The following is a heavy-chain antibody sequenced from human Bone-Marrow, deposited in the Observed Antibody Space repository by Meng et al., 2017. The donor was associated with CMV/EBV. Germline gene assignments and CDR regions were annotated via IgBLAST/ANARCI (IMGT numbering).Heavy chain of an antibody. J-gene: IGHJ6*02. CDR2: IYSSGST. D-gene: IGHD2-2*01. Sequence: SETLSLTCTVSGGSISSSSYYWGWIRQPPGKGLEWIGSIYSSGSTYYNPSLKSRVTISVDTSKNQFSLKLSSVTAADTAVYYCARQVVVVPAASETNYYYYYGMDVWGQGTTVTVSS. CDR3: ARQVVVVPAASETNYYYYYGMDV. CDR1: GGSISSSSYY. V-gene: IGHV4-39*01.